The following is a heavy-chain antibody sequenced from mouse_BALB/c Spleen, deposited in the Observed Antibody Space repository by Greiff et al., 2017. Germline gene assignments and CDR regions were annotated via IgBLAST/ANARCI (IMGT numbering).Heavy chain of an antibody. J-gene: IGHJ2*01. CDR2: ISSGSSTI. CDR1: GFTFSSFG. V-gene: IGHV5-17*02. CDR3: ARSYFDY. Sequence: EVKLQESGGGLVQPGGSRKLSCAASGFTFSSFGMHWVRQAPEKGLEWVAYISSGSSTIYYADTVKGRFTISRDNPKNTLFLQMTSLRSEDTAMYYCARSYFDYWGQGTTLTVSS.